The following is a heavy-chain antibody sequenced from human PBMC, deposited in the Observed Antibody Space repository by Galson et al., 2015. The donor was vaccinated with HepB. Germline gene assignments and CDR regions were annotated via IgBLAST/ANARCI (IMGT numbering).Heavy chain of an antibody. CDR2: IYYDGTNK. J-gene: IGHJ4*02. V-gene: IGHV3-33*08. D-gene: IGHD3-10*01. CDR1: GFTFSHCD. Sequence: SLRLSCAASGFTFSHCDMHWVRQAPGKGLEWVALIYYDGTNKYYADSVKGRFTISRDNSKNTLYLQMNSLRAEDTAVYYCARHNEGFAEFGFDYWGQGNLVTVSS. CDR3: ARHNEGFAEFGFDY.